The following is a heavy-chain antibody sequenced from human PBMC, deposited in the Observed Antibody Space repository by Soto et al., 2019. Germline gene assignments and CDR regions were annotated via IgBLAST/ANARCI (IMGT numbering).Heavy chain of an antibody. Sequence: EVQLLDSGGCLLQPGGSLRLSCEASGFTFSNYAMNWVRQAPGKGLEWVLGISGGGDKTYYADSVKGRFTISRDNSKNMVLLQMNSRRAEDTAVYYCVQERLAMGFDYWGQGTMVTVSS. CDR2: ISGGGDKT. CDR3: VQERLAMGFDY. J-gene: IGHJ4*02. CDR1: GFTFSNYA. V-gene: IGHV3-23*01.